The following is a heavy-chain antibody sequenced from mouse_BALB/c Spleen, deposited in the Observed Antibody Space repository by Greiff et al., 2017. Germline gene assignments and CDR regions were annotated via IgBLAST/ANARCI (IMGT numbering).Heavy chain of an antibody. CDR1: GDSITSGY. V-gene: IGHV3-8*02. J-gene: IGHJ4*01. CDR3: ARYYTTATRAMDY. CDR2: ISYSGST. Sequence: EVQLQQSGPSLVKPSQTLSLTCSVTGDSITSGYWNWIRKFPGNKLEYMGYISYSGSTYYNPSLKSRISTTPETSKNQYYLQLNSGTTEDTATYYCARYYTTATRAMDYWGQGTSVTVSS. D-gene: IGHD1-2*01.